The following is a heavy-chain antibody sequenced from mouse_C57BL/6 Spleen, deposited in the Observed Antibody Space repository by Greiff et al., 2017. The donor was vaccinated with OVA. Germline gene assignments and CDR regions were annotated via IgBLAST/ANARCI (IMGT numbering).Heavy chain of an antibody. V-gene: IGHV1-52*01. CDR1: GYTFTSYW. CDR2: IDPSDSET. J-gene: IGHJ2*01. D-gene: IGHD2-5*01. CDR3: ASTAYYSNLDY. Sequence: VKLQESGAELVRPGSSVKLSCKASGYTFTSYWMHWVKQRPIQGLEWIGNIDPSDSETHYNQKFKDKATLTVDKSSSTAYMQLSSLTSEDSAVYYCASTAYYSNLDYWGQGTTLTVSS.